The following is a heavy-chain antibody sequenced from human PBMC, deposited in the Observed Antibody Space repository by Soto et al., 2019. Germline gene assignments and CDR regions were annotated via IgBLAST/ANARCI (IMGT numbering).Heavy chain of an antibody. CDR1: GGSISSYY. Sequence: QVQLQESGPGLVKPSETLSLTCTVSGGSISSYYWSWIRQPPGKGLEWIGYIYYSGSTNYNPSLXSXAXIXXDTSKNQFSLKLSSVTAADTAVYYCARAWGYAFDIWGQGTMVTVSS. CDR2: IYYSGST. J-gene: IGHJ3*02. CDR3: ARAWGYAFDI. V-gene: IGHV4-59*01. D-gene: IGHD7-27*01.